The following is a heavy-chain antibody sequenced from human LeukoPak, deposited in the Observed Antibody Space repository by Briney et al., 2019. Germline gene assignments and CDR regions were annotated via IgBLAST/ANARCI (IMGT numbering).Heavy chain of an antibody. Sequence: SVKVSCKASGGPFSSYAISWVRQPPGQGLEWMGGIIPIFGTANYAQKFQGRVTITTDESTSTAYMELSSLSSEDTAVYYCASQTDYSGYHFYYYYMDVWGKGTTVTVSS. CDR1: GGPFSSYA. CDR2: IIPIFGTA. J-gene: IGHJ6*03. V-gene: IGHV1-69*05. D-gene: IGHD5-12*01. CDR3: ASQTDYSGYHFYYYYMDV.